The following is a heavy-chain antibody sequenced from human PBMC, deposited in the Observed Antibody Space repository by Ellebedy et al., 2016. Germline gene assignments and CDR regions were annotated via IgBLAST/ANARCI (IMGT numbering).Heavy chain of an antibody. D-gene: IGHD1-26*01. Sequence: ASVKVSCKASGYTFSDYTVHWVRQAPGQGLEWMGWVRSRDGATRYAQNFLGRVTLTRDTSVSTVYMDLKWLTSIDTAVYYCARDPERRIVGAGFDYWGQGTMVAVS. CDR3: ARDPERRIVGAGFDY. CDR2: VRSRDGAT. J-gene: IGHJ4*02. CDR1: GYTFSDYT. V-gene: IGHV1-2*02.